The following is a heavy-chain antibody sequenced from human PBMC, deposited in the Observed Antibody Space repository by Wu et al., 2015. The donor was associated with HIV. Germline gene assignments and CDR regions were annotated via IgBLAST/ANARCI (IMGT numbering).Heavy chain of an antibody. CDR2: ISAYNGHT. Sequence: QAQLVQFGDEVKKPGASVKVSCKASGYTFTSYGISWVRQAPGQGLEWMGWISAYNGHTNYAQNLQGRVTMTTDTSTSTAYMELRSLRSDDTAVYYYARDRWLQPYYYYMDVWGKGTTVTVSS. J-gene: IGHJ6*03. CDR1: GYTFTSYG. D-gene: IGHD5-24*01. V-gene: IGHV1-18*01. CDR3: ARDRWLQPYYYYMDV.